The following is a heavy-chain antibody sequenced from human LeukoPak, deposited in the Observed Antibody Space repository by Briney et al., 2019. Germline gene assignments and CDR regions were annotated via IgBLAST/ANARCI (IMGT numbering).Heavy chain of an antibody. CDR1: GGSISSSSYY. CDR2: IYYSGST. V-gene: IGHV4-39*07. J-gene: IGHJ3*02. CDR3: ARVWLDTAMAKAFDI. D-gene: IGHD5-18*01. Sequence: PSETLSLTCTVSGGSISSSSYYWGWIRQPPGKGLEWIGSIYYSGSTYYNPSLKSRVTISVDTSKNQFSLKLSSVTAADTAVYYCARVWLDTAMAKAFDIWGQGTMVTVSS.